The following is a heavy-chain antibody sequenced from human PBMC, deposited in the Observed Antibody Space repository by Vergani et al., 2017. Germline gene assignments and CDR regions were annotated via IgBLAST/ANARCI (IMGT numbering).Heavy chain of an antibody. CDR3: ARAGLMVINAFDI. Sequence: QVQLQESGPGLVKPSQTLSLTCTVSGSSINNDFYYWHWIRQPAGKGLEWIGRIYVSGITDYNSSLQSRVSMSVDTSKNQFSLTLTSVTAADTAVYYCARAGLMVINAFDIWGQGTMVTVSS. CDR1: GSSINNDFYY. CDR2: IYVSGIT. D-gene: IGHD2-8*01. J-gene: IGHJ3*02. V-gene: IGHV4-61*02.